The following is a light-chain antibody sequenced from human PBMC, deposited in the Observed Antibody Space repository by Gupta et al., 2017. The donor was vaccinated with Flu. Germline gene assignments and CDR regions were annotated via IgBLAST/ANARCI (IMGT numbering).Light chain of an antibody. Sequence: STLSASVGYRSTITCRASQSISSWLAWYQQKPGKAPKLLIYKASSLESGVPSRFSGSGSGTEFTLTISSLQPDDFATYYCQQYNSYSYTFGQGTKLEIK. V-gene: IGKV1-5*03. CDR3: QQYNSYSYT. J-gene: IGKJ2*01. CDR1: QSISSW. CDR2: KAS.